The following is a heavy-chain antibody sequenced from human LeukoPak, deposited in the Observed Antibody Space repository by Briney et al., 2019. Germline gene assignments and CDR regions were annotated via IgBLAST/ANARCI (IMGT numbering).Heavy chain of an antibody. CDR1: GYTFTGYY. CDR3: ARATGYCSGGSCYPWYYFDY. CDR2: INPNSGGT. V-gene: IGHV1-2*02. Sequence: ASVKVSCKASGYTFTGYYMHWVRQAPGQGLEWTGWINPNSGGTNYAQKFQGRVTMTRDTSISTAYMELSRLRSGDTAVYYCARATGYCSGGSCYPWYYFDYWGQGTLVTVSS. J-gene: IGHJ4*02. D-gene: IGHD2-15*01.